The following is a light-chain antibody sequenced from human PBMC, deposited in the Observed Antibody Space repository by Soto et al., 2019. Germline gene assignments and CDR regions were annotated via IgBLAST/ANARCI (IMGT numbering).Light chain of an antibody. CDR1: QDIRND. Sequence: IQMTQSPSSLSASVGDRGTITCRASQDIRNDLGWYQQKQGKAPKVXIYAASSLQSGVPSRFSGSGSATDFTLTISPLQTEDAATYYCLQDYNFPLAFGQGTKVDNK. V-gene: IGKV1-6*01. J-gene: IGKJ1*01. CDR3: LQDYNFPLA. CDR2: AAS.